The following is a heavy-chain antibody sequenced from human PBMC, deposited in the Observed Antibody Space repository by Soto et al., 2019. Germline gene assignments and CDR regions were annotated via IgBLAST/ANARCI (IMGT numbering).Heavy chain of an antibody. CDR3: ARGFRYCSGGSCYGVDY. Sequence: QVQLVQSGAEVKKPGASVKVSCKASGYTFTSYAMHWVRQAPGQRLEWMGWINGGNGNTKYSQNFQGIVTITRDTYASTAYMELSSLRSEDTAVYYCARGFRYCSGGSCYGVDYWGQGTLVTVSS. V-gene: IGHV1-3*01. CDR2: INGGNGNT. J-gene: IGHJ4*02. D-gene: IGHD2-15*01. CDR1: GYTFTSYA.